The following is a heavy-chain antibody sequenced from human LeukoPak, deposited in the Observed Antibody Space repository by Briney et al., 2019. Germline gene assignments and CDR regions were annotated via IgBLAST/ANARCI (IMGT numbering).Heavy chain of an antibody. J-gene: IGHJ3*02. Sequence: GGSLRLSCAASGFTFSSYSMNWVRQAPGKGLEWVSSISSSSSYIYYADSVKGRFTISRDNAKNSLYLQMNSLRAEDTAVYYCAKVRNYGSGSLDAFDIWGQGTMVTVSS. D-gene: IGHD3-10*01. V-gene: IGHV3-21*04. CDR3: AKVRNYGSGSLDAFDI. CDR1: GFTFSSYS. CDR2: ISSSSSYI.